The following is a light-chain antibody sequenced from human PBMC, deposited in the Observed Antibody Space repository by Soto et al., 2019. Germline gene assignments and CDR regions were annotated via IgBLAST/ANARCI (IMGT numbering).Light chain of an antibody. CDR2: DAS. CDR3: QQRSNCYT. CDR1: QSVSSY. V-gene: IGKV3-11*01. Sequence: EIVLTQSPATLSLSPGERATLSCSASQSVSSYLAWYQQKPGQAPRLLIYDASNRATGIPARFSGSGSGTDFTLTISSLEPEDFAVYYCQQRSNCYTFGQGTQLEIK. J-gene: IGKJ2*01.